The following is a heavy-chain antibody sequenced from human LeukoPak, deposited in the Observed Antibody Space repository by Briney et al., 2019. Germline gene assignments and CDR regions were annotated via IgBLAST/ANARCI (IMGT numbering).Heavy chain of an antibody. J-gene: IGHJ4*02. D-gene: IGHD2-2*01. V-gene: IGHV3-11*01. CDR3: ARGGGGWEYQLLYVY. CDR2: ISSSGSTI. Sequence: GGSLRLSCAASGFTFSDYYMSWIRQAPGKGLEWVSYISSSGSTIYYPDSVKGRFTISRDNDKNSPELQMYGLSAEDTVVYYWARGGGGWEYQLLYVYCGQGALVTVSS. CDR1: GFTFSDYY.